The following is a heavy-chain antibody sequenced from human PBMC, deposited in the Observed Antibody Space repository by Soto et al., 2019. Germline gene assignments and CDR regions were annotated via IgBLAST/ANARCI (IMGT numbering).Heavy chain of an antibody. D-gene: IGHD2-21*01. CDR3: ARDVDCDHLYYFDY. CDR2: VIPIFGTA. CDR1: GGTFSSYA. J-gene: IGHJ4*02. V-gene: IGHV1-69*01. Sequence: QVQLVQSGAEVKKPGSSVKVSCKASGGTFSSYAISWVRQAPGQGLEWMGGVIPIFGTANYAQKFQGRVTITADESTSTAYMELSSLSSEDTAVYYCARDVDCDHLYYFDYWGQGTLVTVSS.